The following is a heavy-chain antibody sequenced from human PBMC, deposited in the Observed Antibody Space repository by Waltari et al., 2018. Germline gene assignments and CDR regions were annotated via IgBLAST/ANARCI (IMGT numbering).Heavy chain of an antibody. J-gene: IGHJ2*01. D-gene: IGHD4-17*01. Sequence: SGGGLVQPGGSLRLSCEASEFTFSLYWMHWVRQVPGKGLEWVSRSNSDGSSISYADSVKGRFTISKDNARNTVYLQMNSLRAEDTAIYYCARGARRTSQTTGWWYFDRWGRGTLLTVSS. CDR3: ARGARRTSQTTGWWYFDR. V-gene: IGHV3-74*01. CDR1: EFTFSLYW. CDR2: SNSDGSSI.